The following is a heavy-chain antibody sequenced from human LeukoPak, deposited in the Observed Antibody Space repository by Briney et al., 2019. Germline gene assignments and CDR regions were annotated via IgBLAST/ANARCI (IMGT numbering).Heavy chain of an antibody. CDR2: ISSSSSTI. J-gene: IGHJ6*02. CDR1: GFTFSSYS. Sequence: PGGSLRLSCAASGFTFSSYSMNWVRQAPGKGLEWVSYISSSSSTIYYADSVKGRFTISRDNAKNSLYLQMNSLRAEDTAVYYCARDGRYSSSWGIYYYGMDVWGQGTTVTVSS. V-gene: IGHV3-48*01. D-gene: IGHD6-13*01. CDR3: ARDGRYSSSWGIYYYGMDV.